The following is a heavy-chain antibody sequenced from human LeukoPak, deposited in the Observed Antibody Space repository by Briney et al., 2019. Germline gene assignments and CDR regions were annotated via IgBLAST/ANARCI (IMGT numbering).Heavy chain of an antibody. CDR2: ISSSGDST. CDR3: AKVGTIETTEELNWFDP. CDR1: GLTFSSYA. D-gene: IGHD4-11*01. V-gene: IGHV3-23*01. Sequence: PGGSLRLSCAASGLTFSSYAMIWVRQAPGKGLEWVSIISSSGDSTYYADSVKGRFTFSGDNSKNTLSLQMSSLGADDTAVYYCAKVGTIETTEELNWFDPWGQGTLVTVSS. J-gene: IGHJ5*02.